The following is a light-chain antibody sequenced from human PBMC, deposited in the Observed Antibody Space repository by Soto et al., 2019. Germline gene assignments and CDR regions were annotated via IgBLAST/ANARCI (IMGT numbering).Light chain of an antibody. CDR2: AAS. CDR1: QSISNH. Sequence: IQMTQSTSSLSASVEDRVIITCRASQSISNHLNWYQQKPGKVPKLLIYAASTLQSGVPSRFSGSGSGTDFTLTISSLQPEDVATYYCQNYNSAPWTFGQGTKV. V-gene: IGKV1-27*01. CDR3: QNYNSAPWT. J-gene: IGKJ1*01.